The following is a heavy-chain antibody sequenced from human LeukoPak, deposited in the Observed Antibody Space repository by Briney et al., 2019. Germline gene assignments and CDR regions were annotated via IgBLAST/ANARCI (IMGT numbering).Heavy chain of an antibody. CDR3: ARNQGGPWLLSDY. D-gene: IGHD3-22*01. V-gene: IGHV3-21*06. J-gene: IGHJ4*02. CDR2: ISSSSSYI. CDR1: GFTFSGYS. Sequence: GGSLRLSCAASGFTFSGYSMNWVRQAPGKGLEWVSSISSSSSYIYYADSVKGRFTISRDNAKNSLYLQMNSLRAEDTAVYYCARNQGGPWLLSDYWGQGALVTVSS.